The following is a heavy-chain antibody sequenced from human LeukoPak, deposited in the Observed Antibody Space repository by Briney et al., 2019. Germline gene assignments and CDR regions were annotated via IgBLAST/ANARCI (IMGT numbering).Heavy chain of an antibody. CDR2: VMKDGIDK. CDR1: GFSISNYW. CDR3: AELGITMIGGV. V-gene: IGHV3-7*01. J-gene: IGHJ6*04. D-gene: IGHD3-10*02. Sequence: GGSLRLSCVASGFSISNYWMGWARQAPGKGLEWVANVMKDGIDKYYVTSVRGRFSVSRDNGKNSLYLQMNSLRAEDTAVYYCAELGITMIGGVWGKGTTVTISS.